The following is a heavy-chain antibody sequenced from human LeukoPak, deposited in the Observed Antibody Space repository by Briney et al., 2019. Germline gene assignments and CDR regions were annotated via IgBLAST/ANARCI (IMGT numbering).Heavy chain of an antibody. J-gene: IGHJ4*02. CDR2: IYYSGST. V-gene: IGHV4-39*01. CDR1: GGSISSSSYY. Sequence: SETLSLTCTVSGGSISSSSYYWGWIRQPPGKGLEWIGSIYYSGSTYYNPSLKSRVTISVDTSKNQFSLQLSSVTPEDTAVYYCARGYYCDSWGQGTLVTVSS. CDR3: ARGYYCDS.